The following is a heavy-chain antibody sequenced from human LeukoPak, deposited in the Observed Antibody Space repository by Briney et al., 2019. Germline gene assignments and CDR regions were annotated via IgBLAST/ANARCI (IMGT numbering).Heavy chain of an antibody. D-gene: IGHD3-22*01. CDR2: IIPIFGTA. CDR3: ARSGSNGGSGYYYGDYYYYMDV. Sequence: SVKVSCKASGSTFSSYAISWVRQAPGQGLEWMGGIIPIFGTANYAQKFQGRVTITTDESTSTAYMELSSLRSEDTAVYYCARSGSNGGSGYYYGDYYYYMDVWGKGTTVTVSS. J-gene: IGHJ6*03. CDR1: GSTFSSYA. V-gene: IGHV1-69*05.